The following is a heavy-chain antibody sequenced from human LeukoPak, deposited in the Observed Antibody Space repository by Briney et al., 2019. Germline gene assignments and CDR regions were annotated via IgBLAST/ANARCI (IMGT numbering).Heavy chain of an antibody. Sequence: PSETLSLNSTGSGGSISTYYWSWIRQPPGKGPEWIGYIYYSGSTNDNPSLKSRVTISVDTSNNPLSLKLSSVTAAEPAVYYCAIPIAAAGSDWFDPWGQGTLVTVSS. CDR3: AIPIAAAGSDWFDP. V-gene: IGHV4-59*08. J-gene: IGHJ5*02. CDR1: GGSISTYY. D-gene: IGHD6-13*01. CDR2: IYYSGST.